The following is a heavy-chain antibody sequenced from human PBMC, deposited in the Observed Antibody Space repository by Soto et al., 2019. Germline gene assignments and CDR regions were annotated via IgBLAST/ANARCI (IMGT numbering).Heavy chain of an antibody. CDR2: FDPEDGET. V-gene: IGHV1-24*01. J-gene: IGHJ4*02. Sequence: ASVKVSFKFSGYTLTELSMHWVRQARGKGLEWMGGFDPEDGETIYAQKFQGRVTMTEDTSTDTAYMELSSLRSEDTAVYYCATALAVAARFDYWGQGTLVTVSS. D-gene: IGHD6-19*01. CDR3: ATALAVAARFDY. CDR1: GYTLTELS.